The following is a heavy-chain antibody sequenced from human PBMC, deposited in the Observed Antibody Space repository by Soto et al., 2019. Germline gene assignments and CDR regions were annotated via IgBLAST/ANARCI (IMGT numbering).Heavy chain of an antibody. V-gene: IGHV4-30-4*01. J-gene: IGHJ4*02. CDR3: ARWPQLEPRFDY. D-gene: IGHD1-1*01. CDR1: GGSISSGDYY. Sequence: PSETLSLTCTVSGGSISSGDYYWSWIRQPPGKGLEWIGYIYYSGSTNYNPSLKSRVTISVDTSKNQFSLKLSSVTAADTAVYYCARWPQLEPRFDYWGQGTLVTVSS. CDR2: IYYSGST.